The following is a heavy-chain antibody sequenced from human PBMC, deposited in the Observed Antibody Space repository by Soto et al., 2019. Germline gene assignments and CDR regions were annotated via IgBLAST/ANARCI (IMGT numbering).Heavy chain of an antibody. D-gene: IGHD5-12*01. J-gene: IGHJ4*02. CDR2: IYPGDSDT. CDR1: GYSFTSYW. CDR3: ARPVTEGMATLYFDY. V-gene: IGHV5-51*01. Sequence: GESLKISCKGSGYSFTSYWIGWVRQMPGKGLEWMGIIYPGDSDTRYSPSFQGQVTISADKSISTAYLQWSSLKASDTAMYYCARPVTEGMATLYFDYWGQGTLVTVSS.